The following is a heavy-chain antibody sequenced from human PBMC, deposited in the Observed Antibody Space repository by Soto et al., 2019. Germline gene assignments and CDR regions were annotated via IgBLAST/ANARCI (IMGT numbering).Heavy chain of an antibody. J-gene: IGHJ5*02. V-gene: IGHV4-4*07. CDR3: VRDGSKTLRDCFDP. CDR1: GGSMSKFY. D-gene: IGHD4-17*01. Sequence: SETLSLTCIVSGGSMSKFYWSWIRKTAGKGLEWMGRVYATGTSDYNPSLRSRIAMSVDISKKTFSLRLRSVTAADTGVYYCVRDGSKTLRDCFDPWGQGILVTVSS. CDR2: VYATGTS.